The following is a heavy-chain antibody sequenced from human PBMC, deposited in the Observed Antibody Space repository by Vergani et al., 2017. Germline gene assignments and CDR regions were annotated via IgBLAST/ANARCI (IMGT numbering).Heavy chain of an antibody. D-gene: IGHD2-21*02. Sequence: EVQLVESGGGLVKPGGSLRLSCAASGFTFSSYSMNWVRQAPGKGLEWVSSISSSSSYISYADSVKGRFTISRDNAKNSLYRQMNSLRAEDTAVYYCASDPETYCGGDCYPFDYWGQGTLVTVSS. CDR3: ASDPETYCGGDCYPFDY. CDR1: GFTFSSYS. J-gene: IGHJ4*02. V-gene: IGHV3-21*01. CDR2: ISSSSSYI.